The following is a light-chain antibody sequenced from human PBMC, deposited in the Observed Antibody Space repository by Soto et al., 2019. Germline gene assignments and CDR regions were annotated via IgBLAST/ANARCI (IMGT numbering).Light chain of an antibody. Sequence: QSVLTQPPSVSGAPGQRVTISCTGTSSNIGAGYDVHWYQQLPGTAPKLLIYGNSNRPSGVPDRFSGSKSGTSASLAITGLQAEDDADYFCLSFDSSLSAWVFGGGTKLTVL. J-gene: IGLJ3*02. CDR1: SSNIGAGYD. V-gene: IGLV1-40*01. CDR2: GNS. CDR3: LSFDSSLSAWV.